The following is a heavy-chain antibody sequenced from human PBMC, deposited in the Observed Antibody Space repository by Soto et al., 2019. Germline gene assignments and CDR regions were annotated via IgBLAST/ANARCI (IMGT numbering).Heavy chain of an antibody. CDR1: GGTFSSYA. J-gene: IGHJ4*02. CDR3: ARVGDDYGGNSRAWFFDY. V-gene: IGHV1-69*13. CDR2: IIPIFGTA. Sequence: SVKVSCKASGGTFSSYAISWVRQAPGQGLEWMGGIIPIFGTANYAQKFQGRVTITADESTSTAYMELSSLRSEDTAVYYCARVGDDYGGNSRAWFFDYWGQGTLVTVSS. D-gene: IGHD4-17*01.